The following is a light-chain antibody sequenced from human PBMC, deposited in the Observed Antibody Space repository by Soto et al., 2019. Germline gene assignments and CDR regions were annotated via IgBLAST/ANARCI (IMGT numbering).Light chain of an antibody. CDR1: SSDVGGYDY. CDR3: SSYTGTSTFV. CDR2: DVN. J-gene: IGLJ1*01. Sequence: QSALTQPASVSGSPGQSITISCTGTSSDVGGYDYVSWYQQLPGKAPKLMIYDVNNRPSGVSNRFSGSKSGNTASLTISGLQAEDEADCYCSSYTGTSTFVFGGGTKVTVL. V-gene: IGLV2-14*01.